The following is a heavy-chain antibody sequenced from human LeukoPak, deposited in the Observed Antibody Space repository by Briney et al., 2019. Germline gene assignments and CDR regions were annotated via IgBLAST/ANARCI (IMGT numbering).Heavy chain of an antibody. J-gene: IGHJ4*02. CDR1: GYTFTGYY. D-gene: IGHD2-15*01. CDR2: INPTGGST. CDR3: ASPFCSGGSCYSGFDY. V-gene: IGHV1-46*01. Sequence: ASVKVSCKASGYTFTGYYMHWVRQAPGQGLEWMGIINPTGGSTSYAQKFQGRVTMTRDTSTSTVYMELSSLRSEDTAVYYCASPFCSGGSCYSGFDYWGQGTLVTVSS.